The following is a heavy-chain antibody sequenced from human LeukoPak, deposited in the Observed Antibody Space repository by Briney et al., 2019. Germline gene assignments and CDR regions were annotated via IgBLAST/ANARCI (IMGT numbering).Heavy chain of an antibody. CDR3: AESSSWYEILVY. J-gene: IGHJ4*02. D-gene: IGHD6-13*01. Sequence: ASVKVSCKASGGTFSSYAISWVRQAPGQGLEWMGGIIPIFGTANYAQKFQGRVTITADESTSTAYMELSSLRSEDTAVYYCAESSSWYEILVYRGQGTLVTVSS. CDR1: GGTFSSYA. V-gene: IGHV1-69*13. CDR2: IIPIFGTA.